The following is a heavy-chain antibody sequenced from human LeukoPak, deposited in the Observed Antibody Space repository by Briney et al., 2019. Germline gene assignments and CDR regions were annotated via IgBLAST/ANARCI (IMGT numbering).Heavy chain of an antibody. CDR3: ERVVYDYDSYYYMDV. Sequence: KPSETLSLTCTVSGGSISSYYWSWIRQPPGKGLEWIGYIYTSGSTNYNPSLKSRVTISVDTSKNQFSLKLSSVTAADTAVYYCERVVYDYDSYYYMDVWGKGTTVTVSS. J-gene: IGHJ6*03. CDR2: IYTSGST. CDR1: GGSISSYY. V-gene: IGHV4-4*09. D-gene: IGHD2-8*02.